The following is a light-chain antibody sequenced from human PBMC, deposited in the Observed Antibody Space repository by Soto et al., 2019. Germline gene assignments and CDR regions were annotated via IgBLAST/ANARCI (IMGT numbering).Light chain of an antibody. CDR1: LSVTSNY. V-gene: IGKV3-20*01. J-gene: IGKJ1*01. Sequence: EIVLTQSPGILSLSPGERATLSCRASLSVTSNYLAWYQQKPGQAPRLLIYGASSRATGIPDRFSGSGSGTDFTLTISRLEPEDFAVYHCHHYGTSWTFGQGTKLEI. CDR3: HHYGTSWT. CDR2: GAS.